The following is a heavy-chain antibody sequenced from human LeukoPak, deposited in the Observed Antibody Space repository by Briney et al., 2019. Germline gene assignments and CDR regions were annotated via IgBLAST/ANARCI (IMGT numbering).Heavy chain of an antibody. Sequence: PSETLSLTCTVSGGSISSGDYYWSWIRQPPGKGLEWIVYIYYSGSTYYNPSLKSRVTISVDTSKNQFSLKLSSVTAADTAVYYCASTYYDFWSGYSPFDPWGQGTLVTVSS. D-gene: IGHD3-3*01. CDR3: ASTYYDFWSGYSPFDP. CDR1: GGSISSGDYY. CDR2: IYYSGST. J-gene: IGHJ5*02. V-gene: IGHV4-30-4*01.